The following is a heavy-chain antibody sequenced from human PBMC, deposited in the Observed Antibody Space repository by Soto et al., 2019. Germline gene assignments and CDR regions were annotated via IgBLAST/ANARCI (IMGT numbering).Heavy chain of an antibody. CDR1: GGSVSSGSYY. CDR3: ASWMYSSSLVRVY. J-gene: IGHJ4*02. D-gene: IGHD6-13*01. CDR2: IYYSGST. V-gene: IGHV4-61*01. Sequence: SETLSLTCTVSGGSVSSGSYYWSWIRQPPGKGLEWIGYIYYSGSTNYNPSLKSRVTISVDTSKNQFSLKLSSVTAADTAVYYFASWMYSSSLVRVYWGQGTLVTVS.